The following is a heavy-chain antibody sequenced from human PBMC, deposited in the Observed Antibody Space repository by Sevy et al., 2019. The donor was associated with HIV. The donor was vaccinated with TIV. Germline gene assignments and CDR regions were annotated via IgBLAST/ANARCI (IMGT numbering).Heavy chain of an antibody. CDR2: INHSGST. V-gene: IGHV4-34*01. Sequence: SETRSLTCAVYGGSFSGYYWSWIRQPPGKGLEWIGEINHSGSTNYNPSLKSRVTISVDTSKNQFSLKLSSVTAADTAVYYCARGRRYYYGYWGQGTLVTVSS. J-gene: IGHJ4*02. CDR1: GGSFSGYY. CDR3: ARGRRYYYGY. D-gene: IGHD3-10*01.